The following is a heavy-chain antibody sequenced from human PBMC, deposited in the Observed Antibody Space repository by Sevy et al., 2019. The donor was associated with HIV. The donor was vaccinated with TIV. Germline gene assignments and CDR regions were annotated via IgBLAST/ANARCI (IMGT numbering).Heavy chain of an antibody. Sequence: ASVKVSCKASGYIFSNYNINWVRQAPGQGLEWMGWISADNGNTDYAQKVQGRVTMTTDKSTKTAYMELRSLRSDDTAVYYCARVSCGGDCYNAFDIWGQGTMVTVSS. CDR2: ISADNGNT. V-gene: IGHV1-18*04. CDR1: GYIFSNYN. D-gene: IGHD2-21*02. CDR3: ARVSCGGDCYNAFDI. J-gene: IGHJ3*02.